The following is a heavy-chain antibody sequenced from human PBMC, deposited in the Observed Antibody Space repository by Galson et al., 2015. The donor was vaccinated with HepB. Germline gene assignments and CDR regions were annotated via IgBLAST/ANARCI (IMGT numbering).Heavy chain of an antibody. CDR3: ARGYSSSFNRGGLDY. CDR1: GFTFSSYA. J-gene: IGHJ4*02. Sequence: SLRLSCAASGFTFSSYAMHWVRQAPGKGLEWVAVISYDGSNKYYADSVKGRVTISRDNSTNTLYLQMNSLRAEDTAVYYCARGYSSSFNRGGLDYWGQGTLVTVSS. V-gene: IGHV3-30*04. CDR2: ISYDGSNK. D-gene: IGHD6-13*01.